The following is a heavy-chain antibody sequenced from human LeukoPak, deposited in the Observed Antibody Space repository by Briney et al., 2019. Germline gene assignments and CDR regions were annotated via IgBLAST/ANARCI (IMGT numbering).Heavy chain of an antibody. CDR3: ARDGGDGYNYGDY. CDR2: IRSKANSYAT. D-gene: IGHD5-24*01. V-gene: IGHV3-73*01. CDR1: GFTFSGSA. J-gene: IGHJ4*02. Sequence: TGGSLRLSCAASGFTFSGSAMHWVRQASGKGLEWVGRIRSKANSYATAYAASVKGRFTISRDDSKNTAYLQMNSLRVEDTAVYYCARDGGDGYNYGDYWGQGTLVTVSS.